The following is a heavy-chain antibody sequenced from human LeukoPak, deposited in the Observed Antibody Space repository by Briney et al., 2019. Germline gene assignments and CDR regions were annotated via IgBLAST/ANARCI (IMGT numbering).Heavy chain of an antibody. V-gene: IGHV3-66*01. CDR3: ARDRPFGGYDGFDY. Sequence: PGGSLRLSCAASGFTVSGHYMSWVRQAPSKGLEWVSIIHTGVSTYYADSVKGRFIISRDNSKNTLFLKMNGLRAEDTAVYYCARDRPFGGYDGFDYWGQGTLVTVSS. J-gene: IGHJ4*02. D-gene: IGHD5-12*01. CDR2: IHTGVST. CDR1: GFTVSGHY.